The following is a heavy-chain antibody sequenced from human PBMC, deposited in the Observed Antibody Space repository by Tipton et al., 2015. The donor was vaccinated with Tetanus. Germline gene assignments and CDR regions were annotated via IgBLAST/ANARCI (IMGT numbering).Heavy chain of an antibody. Sequence: SLRLSCAASGFTFSDYEMNWVRQAPGKGLEWVAYTGGSGRTIFYADSVKGRFTISRDNAKNSLILQMNSLRAEDTAVYYCARDKTRYDVLTGYYPFAFWGQGTLVSVPS. J-gene: IGHJ4*02. CDR3: ARDKTRYDVLTGYYPFAF. CDR1: GFTFSDYE. D-gene: IGHD3-9*01. V-gene: IGHV3-48*03. CDR2: TGGSGRTI.